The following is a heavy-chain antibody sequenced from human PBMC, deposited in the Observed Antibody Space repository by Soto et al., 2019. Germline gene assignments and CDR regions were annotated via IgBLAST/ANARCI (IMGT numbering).Heavy chain of an antibody. CDR3: ARDRSGSSDY. D-gene: IGHD2-15*01. J-gene: IGHJ4*02. Sequence: SETLSPTSTVSVGSISRGGYYWSWIRQHPGKGLEWIGYIYYSGSTYYNPSLKSRVTISVDTSKNQFSLKLSSVTAADTAVYYCARDRSGSSDYWGQGTLVTVSS. CDR2: IYYSGST. CDR1: VGSISRGGYY. V-gene: IGHV4-31*03.